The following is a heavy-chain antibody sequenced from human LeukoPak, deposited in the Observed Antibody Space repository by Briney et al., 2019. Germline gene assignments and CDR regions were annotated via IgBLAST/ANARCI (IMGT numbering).Heavy chain of an antibody. CDR1: GGSISSSSYY. Sequence: PSETLSLTCTVSGGSISSSSYYWGWIRQPPGKGLEWIGEINHSGSTNYNPSLKSRVTISVDTSKNQFSLKLSSVTAADTAVYYCASYGRRGYSYGYADYWGQGTLVTVSS. J-gene: IGHJ4*02. V-gene: IGHV4-39*07. CDR3: ASYGRRGYSYGYADY. D-gene: IGHD5-18*01. CDR2: INHSGST.